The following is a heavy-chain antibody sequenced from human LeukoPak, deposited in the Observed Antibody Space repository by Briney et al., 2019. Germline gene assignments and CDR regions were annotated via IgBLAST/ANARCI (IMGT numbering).Heavy chain of an antibody. V-gene: IGHV3-33*01. CDR2: IWYDGSNK. J-gene: IGHJ4*02. D-gene: IGHD3/OR15-3a*01. Sequence: GGSLRLSCAASGFTFSSYGMHWVRQAPGKGLEWVAAIWYDGSNKYHADSVKGRFTISRDNSKDTLYLQMNSLRAEDTAVYYCARDNNWTPDYWGQGTLVTVSS. CDR3: ARDNNWTPDY. CDR1: GFTFSSYG.